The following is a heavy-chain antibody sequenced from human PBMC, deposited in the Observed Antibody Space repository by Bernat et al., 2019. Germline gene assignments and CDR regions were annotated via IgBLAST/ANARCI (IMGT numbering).Heavy chain of an antibody. CDR3: TRDPPYCSGDSCFGPLEY. CDR2: ISSDSSVI. D-gene: IGHD2-15*01. V-gene: IGHV3-21*05. J-gene: IGHJ4*02. CDR1: GFTFSSYS. Sequence: SGGGLVKPGGSLRLSCAASGFTFSSYSMNWVRQAPGKGLEWVSYISSDSSVIHYADSVKGRFTMSRDNARSSLFLQLNSLRDEDTAVYYCTRDPPYCSGDSCFGPLEYWGQGTLVTVSS.